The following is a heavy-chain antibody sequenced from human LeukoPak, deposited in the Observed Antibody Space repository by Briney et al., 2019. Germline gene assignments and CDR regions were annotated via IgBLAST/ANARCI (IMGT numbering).Heavy chain of an antibody. D-gene: IGHD3-10*01. CDR3: ARRRGLRFGELVGGYFDY. Sequence: SETLSLTCAVYGGSFSGYYWSWIRQPPGKGLEWIGEINHSGSTNYNPSLKSRVTISVDTSKNQFSLKLSSVTAADTAVYYCARRRGLRFGELVGGYFDYWGQGTLVTVSS. V-gene: IGHV4-34*01. J-gene: IGHJ4*02. CDR1: GGSFSGYY. CDR2: INHSGST.